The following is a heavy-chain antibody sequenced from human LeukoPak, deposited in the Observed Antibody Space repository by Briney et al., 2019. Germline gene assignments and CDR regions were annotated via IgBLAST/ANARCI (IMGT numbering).Heavy chain of an antibody. J-gene: IGHJ4*02. CDR1: GGSISSYY. D-gene: IGHD5-18*01. CDR3: ARDSGTPYTAEYYFDY. CDR2: IYTSGST. Sequence: SETLSLTCTVSGGSISSYYWSWIRQPAGKGLEWIGRIYTSGSTNYNPSLKSRVTMSVDTSKNQFSLKLSSVTAADTAVYYCARDSGTPYTAEYYFDYWGQGTLVTVSS. V-gene: IGHV4-4*07.